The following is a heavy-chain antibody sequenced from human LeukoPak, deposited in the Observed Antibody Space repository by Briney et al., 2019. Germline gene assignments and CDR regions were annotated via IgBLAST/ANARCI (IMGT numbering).Heavy chain of an antibody. CDR3: ARADWGSIDY. J-gene: IGHJ4*02. V-gene: IGHV3-7*01. Sequence: GGSLRLSCAASGFTLSHYWMAWVRQAPGKGLEWVAIIRPDANDGSYVDSVKGRFTISRDNAKNSLYLQLNSLRAEDTAVYFCARADWGSIDYWGQGALVTVSS. CDR2: IRPDANDG. D-gene: IGHD7-27*01. CDR1: GFTLSHYW.